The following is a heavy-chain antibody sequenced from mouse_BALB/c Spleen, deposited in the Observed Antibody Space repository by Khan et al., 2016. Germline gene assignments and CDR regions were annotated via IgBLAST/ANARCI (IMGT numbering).Heavy chain of an antibody. CDR3: ARSPEDYEVGFAY. CDR1: GFNIKDTY. J-gene: IGHJ3*01. D-gene: IGHD2-4*01. Sequence: VQLQQSGAELVKPGASVKLSCTASGFNIKDTYMHWVKQRPEQGLEWIGRIDPANGNTKYDPKFQGKATITADTSSNTAYLQLSSLTSEDTAVSYCARSPEDYEVGFAYWGRGTLVTVSA. V-gene: IGHV14-3*02. CDR2: IDPANGNT.